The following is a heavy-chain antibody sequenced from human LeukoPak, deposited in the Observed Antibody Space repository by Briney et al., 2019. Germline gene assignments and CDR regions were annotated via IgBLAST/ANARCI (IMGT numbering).Heavy chain of an antibody. D-gene: IGHD3-9*01. CDR2: ISTSSSST. CDR1: GFTFSDYY. CDR3: ARHKSWSERVRYFDWLLPYYFDY. Sequence: GGSLRLSCAASGFTFSDYYMSWIRQAPGKGLEWVAYISTSSSSTDSADSVKGRFTISRDNAKNSLYLQMNSLRAEDTAVYYCARHKSWSERVRYFDWLLPYYFDYWGQGTLVTVSS. V-gene: IGHV3-11*06. J-gene: IGHJ4*02.